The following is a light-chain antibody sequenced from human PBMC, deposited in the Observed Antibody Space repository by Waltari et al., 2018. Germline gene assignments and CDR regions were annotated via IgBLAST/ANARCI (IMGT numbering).Light chain of an antibody. CDR1: QSISNH. J-gene: IGKJ2*01. V-gene: IGKV1-5*03. CDR3: QQYNLSPYT. CDR2: KSF. Sequence: DIQMTQSPSTLSASVGDRVTITCRASQSISNHLAWYQQKPGKAPKVLIYKSFSLQSGVPSRFSGSGSETEFSLTISSLQPDDFATYYCQQYNLSPYTFGQGTTLEI.